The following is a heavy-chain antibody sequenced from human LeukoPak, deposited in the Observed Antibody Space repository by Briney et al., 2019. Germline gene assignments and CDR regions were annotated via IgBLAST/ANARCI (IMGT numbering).Heavy chain of an antibody. CDR2: INQSGST. J-gene: IGHJ4*02. CDR1: GGSFSGYY. V-gene: IGHV4-34*01. Sequence: NPSETLSLTCAVYGGSFSGYYWSWIRQPPGQGLEWIGEINQSGSTNYNPSLERRVTMSVDTSKNQVFLKLTSVTAADTAVYYCARASSGYYWDFDYWGQGALVTVSS. CDR3: ARASSGYYWDFDY. D-gene: IGHD3-22*01.